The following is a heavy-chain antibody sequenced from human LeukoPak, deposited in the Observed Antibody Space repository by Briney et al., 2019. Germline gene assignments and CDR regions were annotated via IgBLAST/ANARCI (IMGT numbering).Heavy chain of an antibody. J-gene: IGHJ4*02. CDR3: ARDNTVLMLDY. D-gene: IGHD2-8*01. V-gene: IGHV3-30-3*01. Sequence: GGSLRLSCAASGFTFSSYAMHWVRQAPGKGLEWVAVISYDGSNKYYADSVKGRFTISRDNSKNTLYLQMNSLRAEDTAVYYCARDNTVLMLDYWGQGTLVTVSS. CDR2: ISYDGSNK. CDR1: GFTFSSYA.